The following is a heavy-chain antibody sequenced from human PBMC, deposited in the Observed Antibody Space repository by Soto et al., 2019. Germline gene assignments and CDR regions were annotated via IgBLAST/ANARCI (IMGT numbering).Heavy chain of an antibody. J-gene: IGHJ6*02. D-gene: IGHD3-10*01. CDR2: INPKSGGT. CDR3: ARDRGYYYYYGMDV. Sequence: ASVKVSCKTSGYTFSAYYMHWVRQAPGQGLEWMGWINPKSGGTLYAQKFQGRVTMTRDTSTSTVYMELSSLRSEDTAVYYCARDRGYYYYYGMDVWGQGPTVTVSS. CDR1: GYTFSAYY. V-gene: IGHV1-2*02.